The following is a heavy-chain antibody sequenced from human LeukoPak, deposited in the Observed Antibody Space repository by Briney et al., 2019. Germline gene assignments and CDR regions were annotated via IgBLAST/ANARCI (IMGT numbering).Heavy chain of an antibody. J-gene: IGHJ6*02. CDR3: SGFRTLNLYYYYGMDV. CDR2: IYHSGST. CDR1: GGSISSGGYS. V-gene: IGHV4-30-2*01. Sequence: PSQTLSLTRAVSGGSISSGGYSWSWIRQPPGKGLEWIGYIYHSGSTYYNPSLKSRVTISVDRSKNQFSLKLSSVTAADTAVYYCSGFRTLNLYYYYGMDVWGQGTTVTVSS. D-gene: IGHD3-22*01.